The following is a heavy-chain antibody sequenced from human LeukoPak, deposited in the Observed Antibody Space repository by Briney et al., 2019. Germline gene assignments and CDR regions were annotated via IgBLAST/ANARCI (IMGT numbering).Heavy chain of an antibody. CDR1: GYTFTSYG. D-gene: IGHD6-19*01. CDR2: ISAYNGNT. V-gene: IGHV1-18*01. CDR3: ARDQPVSPSGGWAGYYYGMDV. Sequence: ASVKVSCKASGYTFTSYGISWVRQAPGQGLEWMGWISAYNGNTNYAQKLQGRVTMTTDTSTSTAYMELRSLRSDDTAVYYCARDQPVSPSGGWAGYYYGMDVWGQGTVVTVSS. J-gene: IGHJ6*02.